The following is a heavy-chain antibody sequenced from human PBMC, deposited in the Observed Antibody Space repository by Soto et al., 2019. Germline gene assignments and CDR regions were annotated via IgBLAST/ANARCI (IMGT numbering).Heavy chain of an antibody. V-gene: IGHV4-59*08. Sequence: SETLSLTCTVSAGSINSYYCSWIRQPPGKGLEWIGYIYYSGSTNYTPSLKSRVTISVDTSKNQFSLKLTSVIAADTAMYYCARNVHSSSWGIDVWGQGTTVT. CDR2: IYYSGST. CDR3: ARNVHSSSWGIDV. CDR1: AGSINSYY. D-gene: IGHD6-13*01. J-gene: IGHJ6*02.